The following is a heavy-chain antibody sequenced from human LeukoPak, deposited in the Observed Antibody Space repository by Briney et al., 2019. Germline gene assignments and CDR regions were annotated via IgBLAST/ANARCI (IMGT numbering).Heavy chain of an antibody. J-gene: IGHJ3*02. CDR1: GYTFTSYG. Sequence: ASVKVSCKASGYTFTSYGISWVRQAPGQGLEWVGWISAYNGNTNYAQKLQGRVTMTTDTSTSTAYMELRSLRSDDTAVYYCARSMYGGNSVGAFDIWGQGTMVTVSS. CDR3: ARSMYGGNSVGAFDI. CDR2: ISAYNGNT. D-gene: IGHD4-23*01. V-gene: IGHV1-18*01.